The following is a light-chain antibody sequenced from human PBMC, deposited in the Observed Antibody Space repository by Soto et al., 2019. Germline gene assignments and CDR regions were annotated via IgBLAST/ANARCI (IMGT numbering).Light chain of an antibody. V-gene: IGKV1-5*03. CDR1: QSISTW. Sequence: DIQMTQSPSTLSASVVDRVTITCRASQSISTWLAWYQQKPGKAPNLLIYKASSLESGVPSRFSGSGSGTEFTLTISNLQPDDFATYYCHQYYSYSRTFGQGTKVEIK. CDR2: KAS. J-gene: IGKJ1*01. CDR3: HQYYSYSRT.